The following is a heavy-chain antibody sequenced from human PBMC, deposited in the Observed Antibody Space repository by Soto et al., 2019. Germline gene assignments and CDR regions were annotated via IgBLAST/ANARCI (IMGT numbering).Heavy chain of an antibody. CDR1: GYIFTNYD. J-gene: IGHJ5*02. Sequence: QVQLVQSGAEVKKPGASVKVSCKASGYIFTNYDINWVRQATGQGLEYLGWINPNSGNTGYVQKFQGRVTMTRNTSINTAYMELNSLRSEDTAVYYCERCIKYGDYSRWFDHWGQGTLVTVSS. V-gene: IGHV1-8*01. CDR2: INPNSGNT. CDR3: ERCIKYGDYSRWFDH. D-gene: IGHD4-17*01.